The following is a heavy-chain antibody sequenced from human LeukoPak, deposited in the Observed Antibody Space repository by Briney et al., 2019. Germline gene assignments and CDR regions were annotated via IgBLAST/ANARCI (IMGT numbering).Heavy chain of an antibody. V-gene: IGHV3-23*01. J-gene: IGHJ3*02. CDR3: AKGRQYSARDAFDI. CDR2: ISDSGDGT. Sequence: GGSLRLSCAASGFTFRTYAMSWVRQAPGKGLEWVSGISDSGDGTYYAESVKGRFTISRDNSKNTLYLQMNSLRAEDTAVYYCAKGRQYSARDAFDIWGQGTMVTVSS. D-gene: IGHD6-6*01. CDR1: GFTFRTYA.